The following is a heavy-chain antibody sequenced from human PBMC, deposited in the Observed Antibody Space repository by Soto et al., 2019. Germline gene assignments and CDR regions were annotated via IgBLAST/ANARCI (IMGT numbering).Heavy chain of an antibody. CDR1: GGSISSSSYY. CDR3: AKHTAMVYGTAATAFDM. V-gene: IGHV4-39*01. J-gene: IGHJ3*02. D-gene: IGHD5-18*01. Sequence: QLQLQELGPGLVKPSETLSLTCTVSGGSISSSSYYWGWIGQPPGKGLEWIGSIYYSGSTYYNQSLKCRVTLTIYTSNNQCSVKLRHVTVADTAVYYCAKHTAMVYGTAATAFDMWGQGTMVTLSS. CDR2: IYYSGST.